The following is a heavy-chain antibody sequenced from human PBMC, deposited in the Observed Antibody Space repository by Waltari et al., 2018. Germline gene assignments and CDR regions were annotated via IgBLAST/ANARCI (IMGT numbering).Heavy chain of an antibody. V-gene: IGHV1-69*14. CDR3: ARGDYYDSSGYDYYFDY. J-gene: IGHJ4*02. Sequence: QVQLVQSGAEVKKPGSSVKVSCKASGGTFSSYAISWVRQAPGQGLEWMGGIIPSFGTANYAQKFQGRVTITADKSTSTAYMELSSLRSEDTAVYYCARGDYYDSSGYDYYFDYWGQGTLVIVSS. CDR1: GGTFSSYA. D-gene: IGHD3-22*01. CDR2: IIPSFGTA.